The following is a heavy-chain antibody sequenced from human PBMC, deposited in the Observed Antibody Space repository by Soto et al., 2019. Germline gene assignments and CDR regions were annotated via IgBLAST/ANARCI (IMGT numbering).Heavy chain of an antibody. J-gene: IGHJ5*02. CDR2: IKPDESEK. CDR1: GFTFSDSW. D-gene: IGHD4-4*01. Sequence: GGSLRLSCTASGFTFSDSWMTWVRQAPGKGLEWVARIKPDESEKKYADSVKGRFSISRDNAKNSMYLQMDSLRGVDTAVYYCVRGGSNYASWGQGTLVTVSS. CDR3: VRGGSNYAS. V-gene: IGHV3-7*01.